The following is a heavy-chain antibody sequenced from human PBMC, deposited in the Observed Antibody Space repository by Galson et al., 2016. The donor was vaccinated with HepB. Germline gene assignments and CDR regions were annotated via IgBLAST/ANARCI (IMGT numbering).Heavy chain of an antibody. CDR1: GDSVSSNSAT. V-gene: IGHV6-1*01. J-gene: IGHJ4*02. CDR2: TYYRSKWFS. Sequence: CAISGDSVSSNSATWNWIRQSPSRGLEWLGRTYYRSKWFSDYAMSMKGRITINPDTSKNQLSLQLVSVTPEDTGVYYCAKVNDTNWNDPTEDHFFDYWGQGTLVTVSS. D-gene: IGHD1-1*01. CDR3: AKVNDTNWNDPTEDHFFDY.